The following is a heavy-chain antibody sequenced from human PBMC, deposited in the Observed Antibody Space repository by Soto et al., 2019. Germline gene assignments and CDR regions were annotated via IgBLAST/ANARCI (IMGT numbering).Heavy chain of an antibody. J-gene: IGHJ3*02. CDR1: GFPFITAW. CDR3: TTLHAFDI. CDR2: IKSKNDGGTT. Sequence: GGSLILACAASGFPFITAWLIWVRQAPGKGLDWVGRIKSKNDGGTTDYAAPVRGRFTISRDDSKNTLYLQMNSLTTEDTALYYCTTLHAFDIWGQGTMVTVSS. V-gene: IGHV3-15*01.